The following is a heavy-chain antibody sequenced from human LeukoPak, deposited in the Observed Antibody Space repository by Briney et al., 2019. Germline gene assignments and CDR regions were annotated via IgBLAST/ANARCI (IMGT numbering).Heavy chain of an antibody. V-gene: IGHV1-69*13. CDR1: GGTFSSYA. Sequence: GASVKVSCKASGGTFSSYAISWVRQAPGQGLEWMGGIIPIFGTANYAQKFQGRVPITADESTSTAYMELSSLRSEDTAVYYCASSRGANWFDPWGQGTLVTVSS. J-gene: IGHJ5*02. CDR3: ASSRGANWFDP. D-gene: IGHD1-26*01. CDR2: IIPIFGTA.